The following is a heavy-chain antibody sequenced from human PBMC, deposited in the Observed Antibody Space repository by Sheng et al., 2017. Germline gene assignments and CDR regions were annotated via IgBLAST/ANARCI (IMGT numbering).Heavy chain of an antibody. CDR2: IWSAGNDR. CDR3: ARDLGRPIGGNWYSTYFDL. J-gene: IGHJ4*02. V-gene: IGHV3-33*01. Sequence: QVQLVESGGGVVQPGRSLRLSCAASGFTFSARGMHWVRQAPGKGLEWVAVIWSAGNDRFYADSVKGRFTISRDNSKNTVYLQMDSLRADDTALYYCARDLGRPIGGNWYSTYFDLWGQGILVTVSS. CDR1: GFTFSARG. D-gene: IGHD2-15*01.